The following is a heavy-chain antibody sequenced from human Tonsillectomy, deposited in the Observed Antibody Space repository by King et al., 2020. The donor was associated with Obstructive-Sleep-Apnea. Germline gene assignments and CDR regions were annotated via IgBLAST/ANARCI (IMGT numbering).Heavy chain of an antibody. V-gene: IGHV3-21*06. J-gene: IGHJ4*02. Sequence: VQLVESGGGLVKPGGSLRLSCAASGFTFRSYSINWVRQAPGKGLEWVSSISSTGHYIYYADSVKGRFTISRDNAKSSVYLQMNSLRAEDTAVYYCSRVHAYDGPGSILGDDYWGQGPLVTVSS. D-gene: IGHD3-10*01. CDR1: GFTFRSYS. CDR3: SRVHAYDGPGSILGDDY. CDR2: ISSTGHYI.